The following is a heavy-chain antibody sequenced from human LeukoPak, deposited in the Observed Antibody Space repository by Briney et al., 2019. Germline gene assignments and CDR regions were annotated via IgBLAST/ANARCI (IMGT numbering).Heavy chain of an antibody. Sequence: ASVKVSCKASGHTFTSYGISWVRQAPGQGLEWMGWISAYNGNTNYAQKLQGRVTMTTDTSTSTAYMELRSLRSDDTAVYYCARSYLMVRGVIIVSNTDYWGQGTLVTVSS. CDR3: ARSYLMVRGVIIVSNTDY. V-gene: IGHV1-18*01. J-gene: IGHJ4*02. D-gene: IGHD3-10*01. CDR2: ISAYNGNT. CDR1: GHTFTSYG.